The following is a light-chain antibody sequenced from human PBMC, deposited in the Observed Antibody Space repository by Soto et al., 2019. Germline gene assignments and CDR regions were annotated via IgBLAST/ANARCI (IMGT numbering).Light chain of an antibody. J-gene: IGLJ2*01. CDR1: SSDIGSYNL. Sequence: QAASVSGSPGQSITISCTGSSSDIGSYNLVSWYQQYPGKAPKLMIYENSNRPSGVSNRFSGSKSGNTASLTISGLQAEDEADYYCCSYAGSDTWVVFGGGTKLTVL. V-gene: IGLV2-23*01. CDR2: ENS. CDR3: CSYAGSDTWVV.